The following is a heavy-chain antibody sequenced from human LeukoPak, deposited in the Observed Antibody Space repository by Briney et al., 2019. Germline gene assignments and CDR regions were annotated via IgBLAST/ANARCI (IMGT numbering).Heavy chain of an antibody. CDR2: IWYDGSNK. CDR3: ARDGDSNWYFDL. Sequence: AGSLTLSCAASGFTFSSYDMHWVRQAPGKGLEWVAIIWYDGSNKYYADSVKGRFTISRDNSKNTLYLQMNSLRAEDTAIYYCARDGDSNWYFDLWGGGPLLPVSS. V-gene: IGHV3-33*01. D-gene: IGHD4-11*01. J-gene: IGHJ2*01. CDR1: GFTFSSYD.